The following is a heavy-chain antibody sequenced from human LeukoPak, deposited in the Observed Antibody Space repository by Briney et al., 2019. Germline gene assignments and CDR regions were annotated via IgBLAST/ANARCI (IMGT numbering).Heavy chain of an antibody. D-gene: IGHD1-1*01. V-gene: IGHV3-43*02. Sequence: GGSLRLSCAADAFTFDDYAMHWVRQAPGKGLEWVSLISGDGGSTYYADSVKGRFTISRDNSKNSLYLQMNSLRTEDTALYYCAKDIVYNNQVDYWGQGTLVTVSS. J-gene: IGHJ4*02. CDR2: ISGDGGST. CDR1: AFTFDDYA. CDR3: AKDIVYNNQVDY.